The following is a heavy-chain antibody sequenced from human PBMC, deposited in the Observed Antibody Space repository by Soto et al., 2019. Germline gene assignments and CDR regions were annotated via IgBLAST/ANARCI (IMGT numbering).Heavy chain of an antibody. Sequence: EVQLLESGGGVVLPATSLRLSCAASGFTFSSFAMSWVRQAPGKXLEWVSAISGSGGSTYYAGSVKGRFTISRDNSRNTLYLQMNSLRDEDTALYYCAKASVTDSGXSGSSSDYWGQGTLVTVSS. J-gene: IGHJ4*02. V-gene: IGHV3-23*01. CDR3: AKASVTDSGXSGSSSDY. D-gene: IGHD1-26*01. CDR1: GFTFSSFA. CDR2: ISGSGGST.